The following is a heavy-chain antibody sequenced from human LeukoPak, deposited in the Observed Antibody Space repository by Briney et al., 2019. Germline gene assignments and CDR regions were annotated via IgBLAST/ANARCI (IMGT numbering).Heavy chain of an antibody. CDR1: GFTFSSYA. CDR3: AKGSGSGWYGWFAP. J-gene: IGHJ5*02. Sequence: PGGSLRLSCAASGFTFSSYAMSWVRQAPGKGLEWVSAISGSGGSTYYADSVKGRFTISRDNSKNTLYLRMNSLRAEDTAVYYCAKGSGSGWYGWFAPWGQGTLVTVSS. D-gene: IGHD6-19*01. V-gene: IGHV3-23*01. CDR2: ISGSGGST.